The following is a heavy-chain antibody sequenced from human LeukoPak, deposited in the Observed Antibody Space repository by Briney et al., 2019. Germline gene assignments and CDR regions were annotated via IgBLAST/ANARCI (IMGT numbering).Heavy chain of an antibody. D-gene: IGHD3-10*01. CDR1: GFTFSNAW. Sequence: GGSLRLSCAASGFTFSNAWMSWVRQAPGKGLEWVGRIKSKTDGGTTDYAAPVKGRFTISRDDSKNTLYLQMNSLKTEDTAVYYCTTLNGSGSFPKGILYYYYYMDVWGKGTTVTVSS. J-gene: IGHJ6*03. V-gene: IGHV3-15*01. CDR3: TTLNGSGSFPKGILYYYYYMDV. CDR2: IKSKTDGGTT.